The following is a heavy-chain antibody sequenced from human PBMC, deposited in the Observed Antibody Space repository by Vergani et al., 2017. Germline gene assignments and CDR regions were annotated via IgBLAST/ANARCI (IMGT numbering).Heavy chain of an antibody. CDR1: GYTFTSYG. CDR3: ARAIRSKGRYYFDY. J-gene: IGHJ4*02. CDR2: MNPNSGNT. D-gene: IGHD2-21*01. V-gene: IGHV1-8*03. Sequence: QVQLVQSGAEVKKPGASVKVSCKASGYTFTSYGISWVRQAPGQGLEWMGWMNPNSGNTGYAQKFQGRVTITRNTSISTAYMELSSLRSEDTAVYYCARAIRSKGRYYFDYWGQGTLVTVSS.